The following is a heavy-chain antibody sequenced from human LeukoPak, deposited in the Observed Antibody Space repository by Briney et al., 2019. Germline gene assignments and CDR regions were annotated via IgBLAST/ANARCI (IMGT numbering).Heavy chain of an antibody. D-gene: IGHD3-10*01. CDR2: ISYDGSNK. V-gene: IGHV3-30-3*01. CDR1: GFTFSSYA. Sequence: GGSLRLSCAASGFTFSSYAMHWVRQAPGKGLEWVAVISYDGSNKHYADSVKGRFTISRDNSKNTLYLQMNSLRAEDTAVYYCARDLHYGSGTLDYWGQGTLVTVSS. J-gene: IGHJ4*02. CDR3: ARDLHYGSGTLDY.